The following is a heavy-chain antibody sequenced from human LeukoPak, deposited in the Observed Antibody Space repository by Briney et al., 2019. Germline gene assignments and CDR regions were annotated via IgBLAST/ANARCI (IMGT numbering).Heavy chain of an antibody. CDR2: ISSSGVTT. V-gene: IGHV3-23*01. D-gene: IGHD1-26*01. CDR3: AKTPGYELLPFHY. J-gene: IGHJ4*02. Sequence: PGGSLRLSCAASGFTFSSYAMSWVRQAPGEGLEWVSSISSSGVTTYYADSVKGRFTIYRDNSKNTLYLQMNSLRAEDTAAYYCAKTPGYELLPFHYWGQGTRVTVSS. CDR1: GFTFSSYA.